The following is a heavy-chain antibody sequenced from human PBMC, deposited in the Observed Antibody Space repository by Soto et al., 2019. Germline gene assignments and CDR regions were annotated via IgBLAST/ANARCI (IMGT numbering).Heavy chain of an antibody. J-gene: IGHJ3*02. D-gene: IGHD2-2*01. CDR1: GFTFSSYS. V-gene: IGHV3-21*01. CDR3: ARGGYCSSTSCHTGGHDAFDI. Sequence: PGGSLRLSCAASGFTFSSYSMNWVRQAPGKGLEWVSSISSSSYIYYADSVKGRFTISRDNAKNSLYLQMNSLRAEDTAVYHCARGGYCSSTSCHTGGHDAFDIWGQGTMVTVSS. CDR2: ISSSSYI.